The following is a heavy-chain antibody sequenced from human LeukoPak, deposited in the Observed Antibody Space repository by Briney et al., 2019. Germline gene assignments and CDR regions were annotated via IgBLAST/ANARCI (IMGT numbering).Heavy chain of an antibody. D-gene: IGHD5-18*01. CDR1: GGSISSSSYY. Sequence: PSETLSLTCTVSGGSISSSSYYWGWIRQPPGKGLEWIGSIYYSGSTYYNPSLKSRVTISVDTSKNQFSLKLSSVTAADTAVYYCARQGTAMVKYYYGMDVWGQGTTVTVSS. CDR2: IYYSGST. J-gene: IGHJ6*02. V-gene: IGHV4-39*01. CDR3: ARQGTAMVKYYYGMDV.